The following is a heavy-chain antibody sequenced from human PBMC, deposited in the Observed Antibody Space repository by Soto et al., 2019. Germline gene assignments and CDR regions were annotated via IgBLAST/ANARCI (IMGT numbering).Heavy chain of an antibody. J-gene: IGHJ6*02. CDR2: TYTSGST. Sequence: PSETLSLTRTVSGGSISSYYWSWSRQPAGKGLEWIGRTYTSGSTNYNPSLKSRVTMSVDTSKNQFSLKLSSVTAADTAVYYCAREAGQDCTNGVCYWSGMDVWGQGTTVTVSS. D-gene: IGHD2-8*01. V-gene: IGHV4-4*07. CDR3: AREAGQDCTNGVCYWSGMDV. CDR1: GGSISSYY.